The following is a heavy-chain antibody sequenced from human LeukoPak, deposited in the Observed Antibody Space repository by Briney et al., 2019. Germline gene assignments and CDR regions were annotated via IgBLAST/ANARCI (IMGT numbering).Heavy chain of an antibody. V-gene: IGHV4-59*01. CDR3: ARPYTQYGMDV. J-gene: IGHJ6*02. Sequence: SETLSLTCTVSGGSISSYYWSWIRQPPGRGLEWIGYIYYSGSTNYNPSLKSRVTISVDTSKNQFSLKLSSVTAADTAVYYCARPYTQYGMDVWGQGTTVTVSS. CDR2: IYYSGST. CDR1: GGSISSYY.